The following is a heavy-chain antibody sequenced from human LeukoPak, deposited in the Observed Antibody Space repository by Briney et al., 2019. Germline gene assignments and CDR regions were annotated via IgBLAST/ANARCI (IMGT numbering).Heavy chain of an antibody. J-gene: IGHJ5*02. CDR1: GGSISSYY. CDR2: IYTSGST. Sequence: WESLSLTCAVSGGSISSYYRSWVRQPAGKGLEWVWRIYTSGSTNYYPSLKSRFTMSVDTSKNQLYLQMSSVTAADTAVYYCARAISNWFEPWGTGTLVTV. V-gene: IGHV4-59*10. CDR3: ARAISNWFEP. D-gene: IGHD3-3*01.